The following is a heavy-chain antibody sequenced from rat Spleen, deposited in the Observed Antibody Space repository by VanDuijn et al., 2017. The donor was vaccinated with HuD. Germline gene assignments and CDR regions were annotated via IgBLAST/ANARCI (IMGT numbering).Heavy chain of an antibody. CDR2: ISSDGGRN. Sequence: EVQLVESGGGLVQPGSPLKLSCAASGFTFSSNWLNWIRQAPGKGLEWVATISSDGGRNFYRDSVKGRFTISRDNAKNTQYLQMDSLRSEDTATYYCTRHGYNSYVMDAWGQGASVTVSS. J-gene: IGHJ4*01. CDR1: GFTFSSNW. D-gene: IGHD1-9*01. V-gene: IGHV5-29*01. CDR3: TRHGYNSYVMDA.